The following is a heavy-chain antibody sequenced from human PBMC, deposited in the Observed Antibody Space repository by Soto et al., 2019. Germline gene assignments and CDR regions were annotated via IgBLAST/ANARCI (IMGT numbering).Heavy chain of an antibody. J-gene: IGHJ4*02. CDR2: MSGTGGTA. CDR3: AKDVWAWARYYFDS. Sequence: GGSLRLSCAASGFTFSNHAMSWVRQAPGMGLEWVSAMSGTGGTASNAHSVKGRFTLSRENSKDTLYLQMNSLRAEATAVYYCAKDVWAWARYYFDSWGQGTLVTVSS. CDR1: GFTFSNHA. D-gene: IGHD3-16*01. V-gene: IGHV3-23*01.